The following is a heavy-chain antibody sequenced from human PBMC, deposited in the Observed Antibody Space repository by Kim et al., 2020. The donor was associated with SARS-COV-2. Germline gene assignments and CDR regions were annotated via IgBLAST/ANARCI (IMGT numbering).Heavy chain of an antibody. D-gene: IGHD5-18*01. CDR2: K. J-gene: IGHJ4*02. CDR3: AKEYSYGYFDY. Sequence: KYYADSVKGRFTISRDNSKNTLYLQMNSLRAEDTAVYYCAKEYSYGYFDYWGQGTLVTVSS. V-gene: IGHV3-33*06.